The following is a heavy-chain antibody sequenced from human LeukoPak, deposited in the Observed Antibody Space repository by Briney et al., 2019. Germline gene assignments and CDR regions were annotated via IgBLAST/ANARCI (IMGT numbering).Heavy chain of an antibody. V-gene: IGHV4-59*01. CDR3: ARVIDGYNFDY. D-gene: IGHD5-24*01. CDR1: GGSISSYH. Sequence: WETLSLTCTVSGGSISSYHWSWVRQPPGKGLEWIGYIYYSGSTNYNPSLKSRVTISVDTSKNQFSLKLSSVTAADTAVYYCARVIDGYNFDYWGQGTLVTVSS. CDR2: IYYSGST. J-gene: IGHJ4*02.